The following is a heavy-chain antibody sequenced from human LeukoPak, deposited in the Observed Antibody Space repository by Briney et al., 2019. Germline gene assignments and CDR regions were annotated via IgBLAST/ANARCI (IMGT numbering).Heavy chain of an antibody. D-gene: IGHD6-13*01. CDR3: ARDVREDLAAAGAFDY. CDR2: MSSRGDTI. CDR1: GFTFRRYE. V-gene: IGHV3-48*03. Sequence: PGGSLRLSCGASGFTFRRYEMNWVRQARGKGLEWLAYMSSRGDTIFYADSVKGRFIIPRDNDKHSLYLQMSSLRAEDTAVYYCARDVREDLAAAGAFDYWGQGTLVTVSS. J-gene: IGHJ4*02.